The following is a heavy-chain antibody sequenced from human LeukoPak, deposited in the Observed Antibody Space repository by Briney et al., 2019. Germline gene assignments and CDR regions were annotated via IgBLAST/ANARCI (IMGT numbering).Heavy chain of an antibody. CDR1: GYTFTGYY. V-gene: IGHV1-2*02. Sequence: GASVKVSCKASGYTFTGYYMHWVRQAPGQGLEWTGWINPNSGGTNYAQKFQGRVTMTRDTSISTAYMELSRLRSDDTAVYYCASTASAAAGIGFDPWGQGTLVTVSS. CDR3: ASTASAAAGIGFDP. CDR2: INPNSGGT. J-gene: IGHJ5*02. D-gene: IGHD6-13*01.